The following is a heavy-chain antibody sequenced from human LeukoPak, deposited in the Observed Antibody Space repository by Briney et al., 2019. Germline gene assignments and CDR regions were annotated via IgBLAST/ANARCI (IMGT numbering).Heavy chain of an antibody. V-gene: IGHV4-34*01. D-gene: IGHD4-23*01. CDR1: GGSISSYY. J-gene: IGHJ3*02. CDR3: AKDIPWVVNDAFDI. CDR2: INHSGST. Sequence: SETLSLTCTVSGGSISSYYWSWIRQPPGKGLEWIGEINHSGSTNYNPSLKSRVTISVDTSKNQFSLKLSSVTAADTAVYYCAKDIPWVVNDAFDIWGQGTMVTVSS.